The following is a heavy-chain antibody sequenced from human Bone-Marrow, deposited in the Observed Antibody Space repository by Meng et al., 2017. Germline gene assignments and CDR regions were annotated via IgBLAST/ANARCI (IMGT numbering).Heavy chain of an antibody. V-gene: IGHV4-34*01. CDR3: ARTCRDGYNFDY. D-gene: IGHD5-24*01. CDR1: GGSFSGYY. Sequence: QVQQQQWGAGLLKPSETLSLTCAVYGGSFSGYYWSWIRQPPGKGLEWIGEINHSGSTNYNPSLRSRVTISVDTSKNQFSLKLSSVTAADTAVYYCARTCRDGYNFDYWGQGTLVTVSS. J-gene: IGHJ4*02. CDR2: INHSGST.